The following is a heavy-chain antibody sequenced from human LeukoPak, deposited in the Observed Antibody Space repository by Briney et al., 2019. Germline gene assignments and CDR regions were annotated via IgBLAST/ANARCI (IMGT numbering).Heavy chain of an antibody. CDR1: GGSISGGY. CDR3: AKSYFDYSTYYSYYFNL. J-gene: IGHJ4*02. D-gene: IGHD4-11*01. CDR2: VYTSGST. Sequence: PSXTLSLTCTVSGGSISGGYWSWIRQPPGRGLEWIGYVYTSGSTNYNPSLKSRVTISVDTSKSQFALKLSSVTAADTAVYYCAKSYFDYSTYYSYYFNLWGQGALVTVSS. V-gene: IGHV4-4*09.